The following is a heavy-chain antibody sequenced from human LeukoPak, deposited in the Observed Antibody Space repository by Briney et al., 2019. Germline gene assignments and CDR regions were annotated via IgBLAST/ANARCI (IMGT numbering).Heavy chain of an antibody. CDR3: ARASSSSSSWYGGKVFEY. CDR2: IKQDGSEK. Sequence: GGSLRLSCAASGFTFSDYWMSWDRQAPGKGLEWVANIKQDGSEKYYVDSVKGRFTISRDNAKNSLYLQMNSLIAEDTAVYYCARASSSSSSWYGGKVFEYWGQGTRVTVSS. CDR1: GFTFSDYW. V-gene: IGHV3-7*01. J-gene: IGHJ4*02. D-gene: IGHD6-13*01.